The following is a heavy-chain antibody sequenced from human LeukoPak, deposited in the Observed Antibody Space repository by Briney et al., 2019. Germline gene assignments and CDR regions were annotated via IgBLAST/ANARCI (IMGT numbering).Heavy chain of an antibody. J-gene: IGHJ4*02. CDR2: IWYDGSNK. Sequence: PGRSLRLSCAASGFTFSSYGMPWVRQAPGKGLEWVAVIWYDGSNKYYADSVKGRFTISRDNSKNTLYLQVHSLRTEDTAVYYCAKDGGRIFDYWGQGTLVTVSS. CDR3: AKDGGRIFDY. D-gene: IGHD1-26*01. V-gene: IGHV3-33*06. CDR1: GFTFSSYG.